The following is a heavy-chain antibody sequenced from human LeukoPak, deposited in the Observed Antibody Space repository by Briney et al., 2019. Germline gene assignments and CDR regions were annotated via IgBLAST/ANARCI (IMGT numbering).Heavy chain of an antibody. CDR2: IIPIFGTA. V-gene: IGHV1-69*13. D-gene: IGHD2-21*02. CDR1: GGTFSSYA. CDR3: ARDSTAPHIVVVTAHHDAFDI. J-gene: IGHJ3*02. Sequence: SVKVPCKASGGTFSSYAISWVRQAPGQGLEWMGGIIPIFGTANYAQKFQGRVTITADESTSTAYMELSSLRSEDTAVYYCARDSTAPHIVVVTAHHDAFDIWGQGTMVTVSS.